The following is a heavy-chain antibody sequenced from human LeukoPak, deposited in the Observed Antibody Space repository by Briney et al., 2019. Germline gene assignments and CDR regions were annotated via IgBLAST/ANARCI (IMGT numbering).Heavy chain of an antibody. Sequence: KASETLSLTCTVSGGSISSSSYYWGWTRQPPGKGLEWIGSIYYSGSTYYNPSLKSRVTISVDTSKNQFSLKLSSVTAADTAVYYCASSGGYDSSGYYLFPFDYWGQGTLVTVSS. CDR2: IYYSGST. D-gene: IGHD3-22*01. CDR1: GGSISSSSYY. V-gene: IGHV4-39*01. CDR3: ASSGGYDSSGYYLFPFDY. J-gene: IGHJ4*02.